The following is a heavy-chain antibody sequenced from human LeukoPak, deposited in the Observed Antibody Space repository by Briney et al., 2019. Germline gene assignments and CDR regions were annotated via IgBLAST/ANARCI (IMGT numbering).Heavy chain of an antibody. V-gene: IGHV4-59*01. CDR2: IYYSGST. CDR3: ARVVEFSNYWFDP. D-gene: IGHD1-26*01. Sequence: PSETLSLTCTVSGGSISSDYWSWIRQSPGKGLEWIANIYYSGSTNYNPSLKSRVTISIDTSKNQFSLKLNSVTAADTAVCYCARVVEFSNYWFDPWGHGTLVTVSS. J-gene: IGHJ5*02. CDR1: GGSISSDY.